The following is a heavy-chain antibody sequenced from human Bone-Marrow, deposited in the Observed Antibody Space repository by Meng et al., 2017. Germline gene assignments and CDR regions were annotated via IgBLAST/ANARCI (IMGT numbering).Heavy chain of an antibody. CDR1: GVSISSGDYY. CDR2: IYNSGST. V-gene: IGHV4-30-4*01. Sequence: QVQLQESGPGLVKPSQTLSLTCTVSGVSISSGDYYWSWIRQPPGKGLECIGYIYNSGSTYYNPSLKSRVTISVDTSKNQFSLKLRFVTAADTAVYYCAREGRSHQVGVSVYWGQGNLVTVSS. J-gene: IGHJ4*02. CDR3: AREGRSHQVGVSVY. D-gene: IGHD2-21*01.